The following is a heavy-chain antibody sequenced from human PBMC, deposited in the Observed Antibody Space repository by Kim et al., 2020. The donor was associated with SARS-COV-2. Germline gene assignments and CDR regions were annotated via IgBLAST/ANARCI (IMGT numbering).Heavy chain of an antibody. CDR2: ISGSGGST. D-gene: IGHD5-18*01. Sequence: GGSLRLSCAASGFTFSSYNMSWVRQAPGKGLEWVSAISGSGGSTYYADSVKGRFTISRDNPKNTLYLQMNSLRAEDTAVYYCAIDRSQMEWLRGYRYGTCGQRTLVTVSP. CDR3: AIDRSQMEWLRGYRYGT. V-gene: IGHV3-23*01. J-gene: IGHJ5*02. CDR1: GFTFSSYN.